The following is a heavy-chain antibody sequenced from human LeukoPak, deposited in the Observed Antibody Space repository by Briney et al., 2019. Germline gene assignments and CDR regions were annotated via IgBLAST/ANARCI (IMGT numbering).Heavy chain of an antibody. CDR3: ATPYSGGYHGLDI. J-gene: IGHJ3*02. V-gene: IGHV4-39*01. CDR2: ICYSGST. CDR1: GGSISSNKYY. D-gene: IGHD1-26*01. Sequence: SETLSLTCTVSGGSISSNKYYWGWIRQPPGKGLEWIGSICYSGSTYYNPSLKSRVTISVDTSKNQFSLKLSSVTAADTAVFYCATPYSGGYHGLDIWGQGTMVTVSS.